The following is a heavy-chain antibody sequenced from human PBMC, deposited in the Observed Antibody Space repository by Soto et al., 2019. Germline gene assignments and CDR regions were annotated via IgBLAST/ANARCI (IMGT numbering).Heavy chain of an antibody. CDR1: GFTFSNAW. CDR2: IRSKTDGGTT. D-gene: IGHD1-20*01. V-gene: IGHV3-15*01. CDR3: TTDLNNWNPPGSY. J-gene: IGHJ4*02. Sequence: GGSLRLSCAASGFTFSNAWMSWVRQAPGKGLEWVGRIRSKTDGGTTDYAAPVKGRFTISRDDSKNTLYLQMNSLKTEDTAVYYCTTDLNNWNPPGSYWGQGTLVTVSS.